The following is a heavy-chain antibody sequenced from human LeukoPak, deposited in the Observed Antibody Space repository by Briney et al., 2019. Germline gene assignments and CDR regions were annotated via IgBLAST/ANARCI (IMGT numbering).Heavy chain of an antibody. J-gene: IGHJ4*02. CDR3: TTDRDALRY. Sequence: GGSLRLSCAASGFTFSNYAMNWVRQAPGKGLEWVGRIKSKTYGGTTDYAAPVKGRFTISRDDSRNTLYLQMDSLKTEDTAVFYCTTDRDALRYWGQGTLVTVSS. CDR2: IKSKTYGGTT. CDR1: GFTFSNYA. D-gene: IGHD2-21*02. V-gene: IGHV3-15*07.